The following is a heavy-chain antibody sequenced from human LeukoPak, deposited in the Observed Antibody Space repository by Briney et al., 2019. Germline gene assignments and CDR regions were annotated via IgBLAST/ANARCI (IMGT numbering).Heavy chain of an antibody. D-gene: IGHD1-26*01. J-gene: IGHJ4*02. CDR3: ARGGATGFDY. Sequence: SETLSLTCTVSGGSISSYYWSWIRQPPGKGLEWIGYIYYSGSTNYNPSLKRRVTISVDTSKTQFSLKLSSVTAADTAVYYCARGGATGFDYWGQGTLVTVSS. CDR2: IYYSGST. V-gene: IGHV4-59*01. CDR1: GGSISSYY.